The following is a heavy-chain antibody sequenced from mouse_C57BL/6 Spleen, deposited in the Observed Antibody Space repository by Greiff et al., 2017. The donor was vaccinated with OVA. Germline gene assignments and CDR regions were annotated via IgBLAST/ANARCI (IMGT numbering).Heavy chain of an antibody. CDR1: GYTFTSYW. CDR3: ARPYSNWGYFDV. V-gene: IGHV1-64*01. CDR2: IHPNSGST. Sequence: QVQLQQPGAELVKPGASVKLSCKASGYTFTSYWMHWVKQRPGQGLEWIGMIHPNSGSTNYNEKFKSKATLTVDKSSSTAYMQLSSLTSEDSAVYCCARPYSNWGYFDVWGTGTTVTVSS. D-gene: IGHD2-5*01. J-gene: IGHJ1*03.